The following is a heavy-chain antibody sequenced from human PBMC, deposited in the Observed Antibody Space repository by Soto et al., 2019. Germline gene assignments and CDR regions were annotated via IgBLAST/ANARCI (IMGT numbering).Heavy chain of an antibody. CDR2: IYYSET. J-gene: IGHJ5*02. CDR1: GGYISSYC. D-gene: IGHD3-22*01. V-gene: IGHV4-59*01. CDR3: ARVGYYDSSGYNWFDP. Sequence: SVTQSLTCTVAGGYISSYCLSWIRKNTGKGLEWIGHIYYSETNYNPSLKRRVTISVDTSKNQFSLKLSSVTAADTAVYYCARVGYYDSSGYNWFDPWGQGTLVTVSS.